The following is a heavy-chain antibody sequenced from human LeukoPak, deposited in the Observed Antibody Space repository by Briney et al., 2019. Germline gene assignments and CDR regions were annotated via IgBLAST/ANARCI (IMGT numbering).Heavy chain of an antibody. CDR2: ISAYNGNT. CDR1: GYTFTSYG. D-gene: IGHD6-13*01. Sequence: EASVKVSCKASGYTFTSYGISWVRQAPGQGLEWMGWISAYNGNTNYAQKLQGRVTMTTDTSTSTAYMELRSLRSDDTAVYYCAREGIRIAAAGTIDYWGQGTLVTVSS. CDR3: AREGIRIAAAGTIDY. V-gene: IGHV1-18*01. J-gene: IGHJ4*02.